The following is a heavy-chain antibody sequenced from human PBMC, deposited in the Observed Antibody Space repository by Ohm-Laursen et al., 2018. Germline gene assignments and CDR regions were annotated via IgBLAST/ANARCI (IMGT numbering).Heavy chain of an antibody. CDR3: AKGRSGGTGHGNWFES. Sequence: SLRLSCSASGFTFSGYAMSWVRQGPEKGLEWVSVATGSGRSKYYTDSVKGRFSISRDNSKNILYLQMNSLRVEDTAVYYCAKGRSGGTGHGNWFESWGQGALVIVSS. CDR2: ATGSGRSK. D-gene: IGHD3-10*01. J-gene: IGHJ5*01. CDR1: GFTFSGYA. V-gene: IGHV3-23*01.